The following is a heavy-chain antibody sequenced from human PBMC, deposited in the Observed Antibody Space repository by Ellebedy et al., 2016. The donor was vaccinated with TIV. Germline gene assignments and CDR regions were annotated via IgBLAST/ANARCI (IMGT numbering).Heavy chain of an antibody. CDR1: GGSISSSSYY. CDR2: IYYSGST. CDR3: AQSINSGWYSHFDY. J-gene: IGHJ4*02. V-gene: IGHV4-39*01. Sequence: SETLSLTCTVSGGSISSSSYYWGWIRQPPGKGLEWIGSIYYSGSTYYNPSLKSRVTISVDTSKNQFSLKLSSVTAADTAVYYCAQSINSGWYSHFDYWGQGTLVTVSS. D-gene: IGHD6-19*01.